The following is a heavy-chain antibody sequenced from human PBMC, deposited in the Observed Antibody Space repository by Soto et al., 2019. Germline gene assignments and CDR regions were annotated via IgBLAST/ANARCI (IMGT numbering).Heavy chain of an antibody. J-gene: IGHJ6*03. D-gene: IGHD2-2*01. CDR3: ARDGAYCSGTGCRDYYHYMDV. CDR2: ISGSSSYI. CDR1: GFSFSDYS. Sequence: EVQLVESGGGLVKPGGSLRLSCAASGFSFSDYSMNWVRQAPGKGLEWVSSISGSSSYIHYADSLKGRFTVSRDNADKSLYLQMNILRADDAAVYYCARDGAYCSGTGCRDYYHYMDVWGKGTTVTVSS. V-gene: IGHV3-21*01.